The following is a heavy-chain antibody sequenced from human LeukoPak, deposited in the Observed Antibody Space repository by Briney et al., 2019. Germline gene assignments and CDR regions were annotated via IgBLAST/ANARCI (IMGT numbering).Heavy chain of an antibody. CDR1: GGSISSYY. D-gene: IGHD3-10*01. V-gene: IGHV4-59*08. Sequence: SETLSLTCTVSGGSISSYYWSWIRQPPGKGLERIGYIYYSGSTDYNPSLKSRVTISVDTSKNQFSLKLSSVTAADTAVYYCARQGGSGSYFPFDYWGQGTLVTVSS. CDR3: ARQGGSGSYFPFDY. J-gene: IGHJ4*02. CDR2: IYYSGST.